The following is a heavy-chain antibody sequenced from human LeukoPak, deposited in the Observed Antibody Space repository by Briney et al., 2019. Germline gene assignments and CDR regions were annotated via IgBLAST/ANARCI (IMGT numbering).Heavy chain of an antibody. CDR1: GFTFSDYY. CDR2: ISSNSNYT. V-gene: IGHV3-11*06. J-gene: IGHJ4*01. Sequence: GGSVRLSCAASGFTFSDYYMSWIRQAPGKGLEWVSYISSNSNYTDYADSLKGRFTISRDNAENSLYLQMNSLRDEDTAVYYCARAMRPGYDYWGHGTLAT. D-gene: IGHD3-22*01. CDR3: ARAMRPGYDY.